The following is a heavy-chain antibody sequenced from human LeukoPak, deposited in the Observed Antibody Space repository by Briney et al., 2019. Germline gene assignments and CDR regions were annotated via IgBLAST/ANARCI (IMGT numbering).Heavy chain of an antibody. J-gene: IGHJ4*02. Sequence: ASETVSCKASGYTFTSSDINWVRQAAGQGLEWMGWINPNSGRTGYAQKFQGRVTMTANTSISTAYLELSSLRFDDTAVYYCARGRSGLAAAGTYDYWGQGTLITVFS. CDR3: ARGRSGLAAAGTYDY. CDR2: INPNSGRT. D-gene: IGHD6-13*01. V-gene: IGHV1-8*01. CDR1: GYTFTSSD.